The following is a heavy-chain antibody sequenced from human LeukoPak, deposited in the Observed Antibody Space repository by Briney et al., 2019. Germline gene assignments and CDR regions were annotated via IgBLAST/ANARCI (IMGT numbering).Heavy chain of an antibody. CDR2: VNSDGSWT. CDR3: VSFYETY. D-gene: IGHD2/OR15-2a*01. CDR1: GNYW. V-gene: IGHV3-74*01. J-gene: IGHJ4*02. Sequence: GGFLRLSCAASGNYWMHWVRQAPGKGLVWVSHVNSDGSWTSYADSVKGRFTISKDNAKNTVYLQMNSLSAEDTAVYYCVSFYETYWGRGTLVTVSS.